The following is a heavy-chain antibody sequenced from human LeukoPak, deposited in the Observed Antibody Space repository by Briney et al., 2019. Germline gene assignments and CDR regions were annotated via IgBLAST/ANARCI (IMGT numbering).Heavy chain of an antibody. D-gene: IGHD3-10*01. Sequence: GGSLRLSCAASGFTFSSHWMSWVRQAPGKGLEWVSSINRDGSETNYADSVKGRFTISRDNAKNSLYLEMNSLRAEDTAVYYCARDLDGSGNYHWFDPWGQGTLVTVSS. CDR3: ARDLDGSGNYHWFDP. CDR2: INRDGSET. CDR1: GFTFSSHW. V-gene: IGHV3-7*01. J-gene: IGHJ5*02.